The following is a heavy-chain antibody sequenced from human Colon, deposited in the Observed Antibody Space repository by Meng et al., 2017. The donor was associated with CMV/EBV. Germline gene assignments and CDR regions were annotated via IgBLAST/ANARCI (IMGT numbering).Heavy chain of an antibody. CDR1: GVSISSSSYY. J-gene: IGHJ6*02. Sequence: SETLSLTCTVSGVSISSSSYYWGWIRQPPGKGLEWIGNMYYSGSTYYNPSLKGRVTISIETSKNQFSLNLSSVTAADTAVYYCASSHYDFWSNYAHPRGWALDVRGQGTTVTVSS. D-gene: IGHD3-3*01. CDR3: ASSHYDFWSNYAHPRGWALDV. V-gene: IGHV4-39*07. CDR2: MYYSGST.